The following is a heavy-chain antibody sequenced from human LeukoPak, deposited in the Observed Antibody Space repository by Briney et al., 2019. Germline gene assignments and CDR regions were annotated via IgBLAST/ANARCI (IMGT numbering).Heavy chain of an antibody. D-gene: IGHD5-12*01. V-gene: IGHV3-48*01. CDR2: ISSSSTTT. J-gene: IGHJ4*02. Sequence: AGGSLRLXCAASGFTLSGYSMKWVRQAPGKGLESVSYISSSSTTTYYTDPVKGRFTISRDNAKKSLFLQMNSLRAEDTAVYYCARGGSGYSAYDFDYWGQGILVTVSS. CDR1: GFTLSGYS. CDR3: ARGGSGYSAYDFDY.